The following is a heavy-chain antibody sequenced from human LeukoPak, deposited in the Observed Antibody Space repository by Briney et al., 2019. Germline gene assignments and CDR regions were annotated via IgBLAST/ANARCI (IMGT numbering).Heavy chain of an antibody. CDR1: GFTFSDYY. J-gene: IGHJ6*02. Sequence: GGSLRLSCAASGFTFSDYYMSWIRQAPGKGLEWVSYISSSGSTIYYADSVKGRFTISRDNAKNSLYLQMNSLRAEDTAVYYCARDRLRYSSFNGMDVWGQGTTVTVSS. CDR2: ISSSGSTI. V-gene: IGHV3-11*01. CDR3: ARDRLRYSSFNGMDV. D-gene: IGHD5-18*01.